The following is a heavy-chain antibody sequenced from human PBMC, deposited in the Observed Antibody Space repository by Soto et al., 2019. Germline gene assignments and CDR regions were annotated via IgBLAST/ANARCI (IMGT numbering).Heavy chain of an antibody. J-gene: IGHJ4*02. D-gene: IGHD3-10*01. V-gene: IGHV3-74*01. CDR3: VRGPRPSSVGTGAF. Sequence: EVQLVESGGVLVQPGGSVRLSCAASGFVFSMYWMHWVRQAPDKGLDWVSRISDDGSTIHYADSVKGRFSISRDNAQNIRFLEMTALRDDDTAVYYCVRGPRPSSVGTGAFWGQGSPVTVSS. CDR1: GFVFSMYW. CDR2: ISDDGSTI.